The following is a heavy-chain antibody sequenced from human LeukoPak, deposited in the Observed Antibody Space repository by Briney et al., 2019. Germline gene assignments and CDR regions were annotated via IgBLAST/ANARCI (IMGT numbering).Heavy chain of an antibody. J-gene: IGHJ5*02. CDR2: IRTDGSYT. Sequence: GGSLRLSCAASGFTFNTYGMHWVRQAPGKGLEWVAFIRTDGSYTYHADSVKGRFTISGDNSKNTLFLQMNSLRPEDTAVYYCAKDDYFGSGTWGQGTLVTVSS. D-gene: IGHD3-10*01. CDR1: GFTFNTYG. CDR3: AKDDYFGSGT. V-gene: IGHV3-30*02.